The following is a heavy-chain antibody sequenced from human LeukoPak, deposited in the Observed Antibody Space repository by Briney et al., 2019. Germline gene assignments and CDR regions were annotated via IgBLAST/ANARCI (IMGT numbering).Heavy chain of an antibody. D-gene: IGHD6-13*01. Sequence: GGSLRLSCAASGFTFSSYAMTWVRQAPGKGLEWVSAISGSGGSTYYADSVKGRFTISRDNSKNTLYLQMNSLRAEDTAVYNCAKPKQQLVPEGGYYFDYWGQGTLVTVSS. CDR3: AKPKQQLVPEGGYYFDY. CDR2: ISGSGGST. CDR1: GFTFSSYA. J-gene: IGHJ4*02. V-gene: IGHV3-23*01.